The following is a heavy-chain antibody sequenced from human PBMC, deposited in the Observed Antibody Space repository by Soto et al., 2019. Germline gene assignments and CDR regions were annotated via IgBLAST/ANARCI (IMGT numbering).Heavy chain of an antibody. Sequence: EVQLLESGGGSVQPGGSLRLSCAASRFTFTSYAMTWVRQAPGRGLEWVSSVSPSASSTYYADSVKGRFTISRDNSPNTLHLLMNSLRAEDAAGYCCARGIRYFDQWGQGTLVTGSS. J-gene: IGHJ4*02. CDR3: ARGIRYFDQ. D-gene: IGHD3-9*01. CDR1: RFTFTSYA. CDR2: VSPSASST. V-gene: IGHV3-23*01.